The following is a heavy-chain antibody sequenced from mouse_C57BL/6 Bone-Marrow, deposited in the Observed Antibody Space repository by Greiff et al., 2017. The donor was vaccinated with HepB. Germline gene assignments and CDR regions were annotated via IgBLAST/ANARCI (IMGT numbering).Heavy chain of an antibody. J-gene: IGHJ4*01. CDR2: ISNLAYSI. CDR1: GFTFGDYG. V-gene: IGHV5-15*01. Sequence: EVKVVESGGGLVQPGGSLNLSCAAPGFTFGDYGLAWVRKAPRKGPEWVAFISNLAYSIYYADTVTGRFTISRENAKNTLYLEMSSLRSEDTAMYYCARGGLTYAMDYWGQGTSVTVSS. CDR3: ARGGLTYAMDY.